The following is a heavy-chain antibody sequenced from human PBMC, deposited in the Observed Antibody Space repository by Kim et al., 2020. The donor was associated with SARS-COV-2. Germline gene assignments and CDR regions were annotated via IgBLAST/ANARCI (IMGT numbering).Heavy chain of an antibody. CDR1: GYTFTGHY. D-gene: IGHD2-2*01. V-gene: IGHV1-2*06. Sequence: ASVKVSCKASGYTFTGHYIYWVRQAPRQGLEWMGRINPNSGGTDYAQKFQGRVTMTRDTSISTVYMELSSLRSDDTAVYYCARLPARGGFDYWGQGTLVTVSS. CDR3: ARLPARGGFDY. J-gene: IGHJ4*02. CDR2: INPNSGGT.